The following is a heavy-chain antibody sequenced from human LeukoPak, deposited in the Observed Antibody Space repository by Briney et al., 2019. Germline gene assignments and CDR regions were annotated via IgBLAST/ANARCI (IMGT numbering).Heavy chain of an antibody. CDR3: ARAKSRCSSTSCYAYYFDY. CDR1: GSSISSFY. Sequence: SETLSLTCTISGSSISSFYWSWIRQPPGKGLEWIGYIYYSGSTNYNPSLKSRVTISVDTSKNQFSLKLSSVTAADTAVYYCARAKSRCSSTSCYAYYFDYWAREPWSPSPQ. V-gene: IGHV4-59*01. J-gene: IGHJ4*02. D-gene: IGHD2-2*01. CDR2: IYYSGST.